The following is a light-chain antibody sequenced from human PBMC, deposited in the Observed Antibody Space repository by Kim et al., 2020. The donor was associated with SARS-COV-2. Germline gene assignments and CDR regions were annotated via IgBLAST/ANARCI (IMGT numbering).Light chain of an antibody. CDR1: KLGDKY. Sequence: PGQTASITCSGDKLGDKYACWYQQKPGQSPVLVIYQDSKRPSGIPERFSGSNSGNTATLTISGTQAMDEADYYCQAWDSSTAKVVFGGGTQLTVL. CDR2: QDS. V-gene: IGLV3-1*01. J-gene: IGLJ2*01. CDR3: QAWDSSTAKVV.